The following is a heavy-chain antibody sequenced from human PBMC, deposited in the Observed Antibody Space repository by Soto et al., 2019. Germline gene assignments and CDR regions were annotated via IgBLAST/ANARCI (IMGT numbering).Heavy chain of an antibody. CDR2: IIPIFGTA. J-gene: IGHJ6*02. CDR3: AGCSRGPGIAAAGSYIYGIVV. V-gene: IGHV1-69*01. CDR1: GGTFSSYA. Sequence: QVQLVQSGAEVKKPGSSVKVSCKASGGTFSSYAISWVRQAPGQGLEWMGGIIPIFGTANYAQKFQGRVTITADESTRTAYMGVSSLKSEDTAVYYCAGCSRGPGIAAAGSYIYGIVVWGQGTTVTVSS. D-gene: IGHD6-13*01.